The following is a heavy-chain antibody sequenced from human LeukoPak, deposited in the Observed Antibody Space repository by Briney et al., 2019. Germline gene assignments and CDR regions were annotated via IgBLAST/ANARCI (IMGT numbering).Heavy chain of an antibody. J-gene: IGHJ4*02. V-gene: IGHV3-7*01. CDR1: GFTFSKYW. CDR3: ARRDTSGHYYYDY. CDR2: TNEDESEK. Sequence: GGSLRLSCAASGFTFSKYWMSWVRQAPGKGLEWVANTNEDESEKYYVDSVKGRFTISRDNAKKSLSLQMNSLRGEDTAAYYCARRDTSGHYYYDYWGQGALVTVSS. D-gene: IGHD6-19*01.